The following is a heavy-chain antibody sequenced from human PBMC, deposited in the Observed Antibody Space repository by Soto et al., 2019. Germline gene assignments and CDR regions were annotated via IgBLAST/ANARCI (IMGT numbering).Heavy chain of an antibody. J-gene: IGHJ6*02. CDR2: ISSSSSTI. CDR1: GFTFSSYS. CDR3: ARGLLLWFGTAYGMDV. V-gene: IGHV3-48*02. D-gene: IGHD3-10*01. Sequence: ESGGGLVQPGGSLRLSCAASGFTFSSYSMNWVRQAPGKGLEWVSYISSSSSTIYYADSVKGRFTISRDNAKNSLYLQMNSLRDEDTAVYYCARGLLLWFGTAYGMDVWGQGTTVTVSS.